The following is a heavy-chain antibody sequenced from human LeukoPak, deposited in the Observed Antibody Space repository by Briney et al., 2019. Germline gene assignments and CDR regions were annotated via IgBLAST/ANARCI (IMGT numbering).Heavy chain of an antibody. D-gene: IGHD3-10*01. Sequence: PGGSLRLSCAASGFTFDDYAMHWVRHAPGKGLEWVSLISWDGGSTYYADSVKGRFTISRDNSKNSLYLQMNSLRAEDTALYYCAKGSHYYYGSGPMGYWGQGTLVTVSS. V-gene: IGHV3-43D*04. CDR1: GFTFDDYA. J-gene: IGHJ4*02. CDR2: ISWDGGST. CDR3: AKGSHYYYGSGPMGY.